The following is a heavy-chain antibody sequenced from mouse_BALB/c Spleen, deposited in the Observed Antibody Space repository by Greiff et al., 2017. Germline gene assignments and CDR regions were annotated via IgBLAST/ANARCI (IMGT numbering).Heavy chain of an antibody. CDR3: DRENDGNKYYAMDY. J-gene: IGHJ4*01. V-gene: IGHV2-6-7*01. CDR1: GFSLTGYG. CDR2: IWGDGST. Sequence: QVQLKESGPGLVAPSQCLSFTCTVSGFSLTGYGVNWVRQPPGQGLEWLGMIWGDGSTDYNSALKSILSISKDNSKSQVFLKMNSLQTDDTARYDCDRENDGNKYYAMDYWGKGTAVTV. D-gene: IGHD2-1*01.